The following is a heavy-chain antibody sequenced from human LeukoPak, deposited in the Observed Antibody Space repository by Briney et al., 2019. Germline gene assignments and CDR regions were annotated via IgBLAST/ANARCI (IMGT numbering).Heavy chain of an antibody. V-gene: IGHV4-39*07. CDR1: GGSISTSNYH. D-gene: IGHD3-22*01. Sequence: SETLSLTCTVSGGSISTSNYHWGWMRQPPGKGLEWIGNIFYSGSTYYSPSLKSRVTISLDTSKNQFSLKLSSVTAADTAVYYCARSSEGRYYYDSSGFSYYYYYMDVWGKGTTVTISS. CDR3: ARSSEGRYYYDSSGFSYYYYYMDV. CDR2: IFYSGST. J-gene: IGHJ6*03.